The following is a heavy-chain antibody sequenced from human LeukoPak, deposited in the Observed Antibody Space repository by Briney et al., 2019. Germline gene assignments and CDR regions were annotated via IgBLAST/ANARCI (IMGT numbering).Heavy chain of an antibody. Sequence: GGSLRLSCAASGFTFVYYSMNWVRQAPGKGLEWVSYISSSSSTIYYADSVKGRFTISRDNAKNSLYLQMNSLRAEDTAVYYCARDPYSSGWYYFDYWGQGTLVTVSS. V-gene: IGHV3-48*04. J-gene: IGHJ4*02. CDR1: GFTFVYYS. CDR3: ARDPYSSGWYYFDY. D-gene: IGHD6-19*01. CDR2: ISSSSSTI.